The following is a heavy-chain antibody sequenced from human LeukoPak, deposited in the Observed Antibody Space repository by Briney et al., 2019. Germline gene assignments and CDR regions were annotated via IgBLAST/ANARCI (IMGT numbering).Heavy chain of an antibody. CDR2: IYPGDSDT. CDR3: ARRISGYYIDY. CDR1: GYSFANYW. V-gene: IGHV5-51*07. Sequence: GESLKISCKGSGYSFANYWIGWVHQMPGKGLEWMGIIYPGDSDTRYSQSFEGQVTISADKSINTAYLQWSSLKASDTAIYFCARRISGYYIDYWGQGTLVTVSS. D-gene: IGHD1-26*01. J-gene: IGHJ4*02.